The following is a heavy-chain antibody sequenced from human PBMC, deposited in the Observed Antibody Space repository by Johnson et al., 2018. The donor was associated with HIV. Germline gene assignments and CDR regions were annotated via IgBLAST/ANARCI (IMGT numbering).Heavy chain of an antibody. Sequence: VTLVESGGGLVQPGGSLRLSCAASGFTVSSNYMSWVRQAPGKGLESVSVVYSGGTTYYADSVKGRFTISRDNSKNTLYLQMNSLRAEDTAVYYCAKDLGYSSSSRAFDIWGQGTMVTVSS. CDR2: VYSGGTT. J-gene: IGHJ3*02. CDR1: GFTVSSNY. CDR3: AKDLGYSSSSRAFDI. D-gene: IGHD6-6*01. V-gene: IGHV3-66*01.